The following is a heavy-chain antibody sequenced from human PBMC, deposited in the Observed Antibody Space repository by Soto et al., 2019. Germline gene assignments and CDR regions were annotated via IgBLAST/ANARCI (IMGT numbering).Heavy chain of an antibody. D-gene: IGHD3-10*01. CDR1: GFTFGDYG. Sequence: LRLSCAASGFTFGDYGMHWVRQVPGKGLEWVSGFKWNSGDVGYADSVKGRFTISRDNAKNSLYLQMNSLRPEDTAVYYCAKDRSSGSPYYGMDFWGQGTMVTVSS. CDR3: AKDRSSGSPYYGMDF. CDR2: FKWNSGDV. V-gene: IGHV3-9*01. J-gene: IGHJ6*02.